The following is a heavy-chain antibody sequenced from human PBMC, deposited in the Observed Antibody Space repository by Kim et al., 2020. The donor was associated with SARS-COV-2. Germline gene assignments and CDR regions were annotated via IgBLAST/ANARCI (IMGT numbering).Heavy chain of an antibody. J-gene: IGHJ4*02. CDR3: AKGWRWYAYLDS. D-gene: IGHD3-16*01. Sequence: YYEEAVKSRCTVSRDNAKNALYLKMDSLGAEDTAIYYCAKGWRWYAYLDSWGQGTLVTVSS. V-gene: IGHV3-23*01.